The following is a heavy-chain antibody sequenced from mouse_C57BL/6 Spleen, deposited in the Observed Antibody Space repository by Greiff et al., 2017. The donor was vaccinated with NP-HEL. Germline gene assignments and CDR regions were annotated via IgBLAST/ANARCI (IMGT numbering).Heavy chain of an antibody. CDR1: GFTFTDYY. V-gene: IGHV7-3*01. J-gene: IGHJ4*01. Sequence: EVKVVESGGGLVQPGGSLSLSCAASGFTFTDYYMSWVRQPPGKALEWLGFIRNKANGYTTEYSASVKGRFTISRDNSQSILYLQMNALRAEDSATYYCARYLSYYSNYPHYAMDYWGQGTSVTVSS. D-gene: IGHD2-5*01. CDR2: IRNKANGYTT. CDR3: ARYLSYYSNYPHYAMDY.